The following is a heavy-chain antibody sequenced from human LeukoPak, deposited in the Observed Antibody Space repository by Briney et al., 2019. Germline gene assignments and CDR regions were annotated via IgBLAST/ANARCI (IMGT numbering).Heavy chain of an antibody. CDR2: IIGSGDNT. CDR1: GFTFSSYA. V-gene: IGHV3-23*01. Sequence: GGSLRLSCAASGFTFSSYAMSWVRQAPGKGPEWVAAIIGSGDNTYYADSVKGRFTISRDNSKNTLYLQMNNLRAEDTAVYYCATSPTFDPWGQGTLVTVSS. J-gene: IGHJ5*02. CDR3: ATSPTFDP.